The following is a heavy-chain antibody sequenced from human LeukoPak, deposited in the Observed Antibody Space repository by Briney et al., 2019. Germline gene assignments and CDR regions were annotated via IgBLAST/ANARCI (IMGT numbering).Heavy chain of an antibody. D-gene: IGHD5-18*01. CDR2: IYHSGST. J-gene: IGHJ4*02. Sequence: SETLSLTCTVSGYSISSGYYWGWIRQPPGKGLEWIGSIYHSGSTYYNPSLKSRVTISVDTSKHQFSLKLSSVTAADTAVYYCARVGTAMATDYWGQGTLVTVSS. CDR1: GYSISSGYY. V-gene: IGHV4-38-2*02. CDR3: ARVGTAMATDY.